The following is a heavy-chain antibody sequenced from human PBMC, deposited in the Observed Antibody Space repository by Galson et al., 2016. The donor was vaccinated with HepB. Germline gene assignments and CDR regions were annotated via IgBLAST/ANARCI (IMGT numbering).Heavy chain of an antibody. CDR3: ARDYVPGA. J-gene: IGHJ5*02. Sequence: SLRLSCAASGFTFSDYYMNWIRQAPGKGLEWVSYISSASSIKYYADSVKGRFTISRDNARHSLYLEMNSLRGEDTAMYYCARDYVPGAWGQGVMVTVSS. D-gene: IGHD3-10*01. V-gene: IGHV3-11*04. CDR2: ISSASSIK. CDR1: GFTFSDYY.